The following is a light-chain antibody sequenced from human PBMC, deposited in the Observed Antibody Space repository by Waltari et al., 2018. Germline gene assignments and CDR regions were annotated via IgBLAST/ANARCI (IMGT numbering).Light chain of an antibody. J-gene: IGKJ1*01. V-gene: IGKV3-20*01. CDR3: QQYGRSRT. CDR1: QSVSSSY. CDR2: GAS. Sequence: EIVLTQSPGTLSLSPGERATLSCRASQSVSSSYLAWYQQKPGQDPRLRIYGASSRATGIPDRFSGSGSGTDFTLAISRLEPEDFAVYYCQQYGRSRTFGQGTKVEIK.